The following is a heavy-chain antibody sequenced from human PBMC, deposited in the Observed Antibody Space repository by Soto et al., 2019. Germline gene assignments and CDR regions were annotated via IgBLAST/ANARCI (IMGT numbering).Heavy chain of an antibody. CDR3: ARGYCSSTSCYIWDNWFDP. Sequence: GASVKVSCKASGGTFSSYTISWVRQAPGQGLEWMGRIIPILGIANYAQKFQGRVTITADKSTSTAYMELSSLRSEDTAVYYCARGYCSSTSCYIWDNWFDPWGQGTLVTVSS. CDR1: GGTFSSYT. CDR2: IIPILGIA. D-gene: IGHD2-2*02. V-gene: IGHV1-69*02. J-gene: IGHJ5*02.